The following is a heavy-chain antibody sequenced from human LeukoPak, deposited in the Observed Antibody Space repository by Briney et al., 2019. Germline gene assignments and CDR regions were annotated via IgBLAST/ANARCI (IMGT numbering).Heavy chain of an antibody. J-gene: IGHJ4*02. D-gene: IGHD3-22*01. CDR1: GYSFNAYA. V-gene: IGHV3-48*01. Sequence: GSLRLSCAASGYSFNAYAMSWVRQAPGKGLEWGSYISGSSSTIYYADSVKGRFTISRDNGKNTLYLQMNSLRAEDTAVYYCARGSTYYDSSGQVPFDYWGQGTLVTVSS. CDR3: ARGSTYYDSSGQVPFDY. CDR2: ISGSSSTI.